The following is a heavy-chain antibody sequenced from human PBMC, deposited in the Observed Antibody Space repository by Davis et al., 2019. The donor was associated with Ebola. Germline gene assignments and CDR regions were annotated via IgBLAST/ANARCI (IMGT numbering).Heavy chain of an antibody. D-gene: IGHD6-13*01. J-gene: IGHJ5*02. CDR1: GGSISGHY. CDR2: VFHSGTT. Sequence: PGGSLRLSCSVSGGSISGHYWSWIRQPPGKGLEWIGYVFHSGTTNYNPSLNSRVTMTVDKSKNQFSLKVKSVTAADTAVYYCARAPIAGAGTRWGTRWFDPWGQGTLVTVSS. CDR3: ARAPIAGAGTRWGTRWFDP. V-gene: IGHV4-59*11.